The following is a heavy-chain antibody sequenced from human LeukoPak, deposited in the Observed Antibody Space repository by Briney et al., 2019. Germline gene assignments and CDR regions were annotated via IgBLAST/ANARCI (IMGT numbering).Heavy chain of an antibody. CDR1: GYTFTGYY. J-gene: IGHJ4*02. V-gene: IGHV1-2*02. CDR2: INPNSGGT. Sequence: GASVKVSCKASGYTFTGYYMHWVRQAPGQGLEWMGWINPNSGGTNYAQKFQGRVTMTRDTSISTAYMELSRLRSDDTAVYYCARDLEGGSGSYVDYWGQGTLVTVSS. CDR3: ARDLEGGSGSYVDY. D-gene: IGHD3-10*01.